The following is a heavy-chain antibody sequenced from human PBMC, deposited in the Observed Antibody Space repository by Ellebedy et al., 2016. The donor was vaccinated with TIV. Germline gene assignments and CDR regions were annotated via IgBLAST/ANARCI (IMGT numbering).Heavy chain of an antibody. D-gene: IGHD1-26*01. CDR3: AKGGSGSHWYFDL. CDR1: GFTFSSYA. J-gene: IGHJ2*01. V-gene: IGHV3-23*01. Sequence: PGGSLRLSCAASGFTFSSYAMNWVRQAPGKGLEWVSTISGSGISTYYADSVEGRFTISRDNSKNTLYLQMNSPRAEGTAVYSCAKGGSGSHWYFDLWGRGTLVTVSS. CDR2: ISGSGIST.